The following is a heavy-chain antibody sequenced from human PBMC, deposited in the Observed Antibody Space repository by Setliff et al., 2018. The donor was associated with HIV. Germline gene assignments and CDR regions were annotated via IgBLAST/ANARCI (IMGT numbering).Heavy chain of an antibody. Sequence: GGSLRFSCAAAGFTFSSYAMHWVRQAPGKGLVWVAVIAYDGSYKYYADSVKGRFTISSDNSKNTLYLQMNSLRAEDTAVYYCARTGVNYYDSSRDAFDICGQGTMVTVSS. J-gene: IGHJ3*02. V-gene: IGHV3-30-3*01. CDR1: GFTFSSYA. CDR2: IAYDGSYK. CDR3: ARTGVNYYDSSRDAFDI. D-gene: IGHD3-22*01.